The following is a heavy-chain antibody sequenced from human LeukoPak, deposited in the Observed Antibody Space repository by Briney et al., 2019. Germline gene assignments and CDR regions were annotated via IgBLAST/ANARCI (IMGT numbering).Heavy chain of an antibody. CDR3: ARWYYDSSGYSFDY. J-gene: IGHJ4*02. V-gene: IGHV3-23*01. Sequence: PGGSLRLSCAASGFTFSSYAMSWVRQAPGKGLEWVSIISESGGSTDYEDSVKGRFTISRDNSKNTLYVQMNSLRVEDTAVYYCARWYYDSSGYSFDYWGQGTLVTVSS. D-gene: IGHD3-22*01. CDR2: ISESGGST. CDR1: GFTFSSYA.